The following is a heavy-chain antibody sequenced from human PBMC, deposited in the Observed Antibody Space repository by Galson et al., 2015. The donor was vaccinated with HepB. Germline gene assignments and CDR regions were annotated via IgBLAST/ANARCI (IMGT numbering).Heavy chain of an antibody. CDR2: IYYSGST. D-gene: IGHD6-19*01. V-gene: IGHV4-59*01. CDR3: ARVRSYSSGWYLAFDI. Sequence: SETLSLTCTVSGGSISSYYWSWIRQPPGKGLEWIGYIYYSGSTNYNPSLKSRVTISVDTSKNQFSLKLSSVTAADTAVYYCARVRSYSSGWYLAFDIWGQGTMVTVSS. CDR1: GGSISSYY. J-gene: IGHJ3*02.